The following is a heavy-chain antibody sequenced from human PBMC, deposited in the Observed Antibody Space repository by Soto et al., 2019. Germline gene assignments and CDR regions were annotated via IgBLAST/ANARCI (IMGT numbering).Heavy chain of an antibody. CDR2: ISGGGSTA. Sequence: EVQLLESGGGLVQRGGSQRLSCAASGFTFTSYVMSWVRQAPGKGLEWVAGISGGGSTAFYADSGKGRFTISRDNAKNTVVLQMDSLRAEDTAIYYCAKDSNKYSSSLRGRYFDYWGQGTLVTVSS. D-gene: IGHD3-22*01. CDR1: GFTFTSYV. V-gene: IGHV3-23*01. J-gene: IGHJ4*02. CDR3: AKDSNKYSSSLRGRYFDY.